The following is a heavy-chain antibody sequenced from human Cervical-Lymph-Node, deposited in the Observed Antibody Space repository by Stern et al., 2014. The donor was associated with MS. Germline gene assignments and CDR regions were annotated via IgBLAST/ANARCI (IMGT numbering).Heavy chain of an antibody. CDR2: IFHLFWTI. CDR1: GDTFSHFA. V-gene: IGHV1-69*05. Sequence: QVQLVQSGAEVKTPGSSLKVSCKASGDTFSHFAISWLRQAPGQGLEWMGGIFHLFWTIHYSPTVSGQLTISTDQSTTQSSMQLPSLVSEDSATYYCARDNNGNNGTFFGSWGLGTLVTVSS. CDR3: ARDNNGNNGTFFGS. D-gene: IGHD1-14*01. J-gene: IGHJ4*02.